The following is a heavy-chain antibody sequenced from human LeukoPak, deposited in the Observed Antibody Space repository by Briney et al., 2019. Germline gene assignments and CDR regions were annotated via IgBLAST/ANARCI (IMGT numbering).Heavy chain of an antibody. CDR2: INHNGNVN. Sequence: GGSLRLSCAASGFTFSSYWMNWARQAPGKGLGWVACINHNGNVNHYVDSVKGRFTISRDNAKNSLYLQMSNLRAEDTAVYFCARGGGLDVWGQGTTVTVSS. V-gene: IGHV3-7*03. D-gene: IGHD3-16*01. CDR1: GFTFSSYW. J-gene: IGHJ6*02. CDR3: ARGGGLDV.